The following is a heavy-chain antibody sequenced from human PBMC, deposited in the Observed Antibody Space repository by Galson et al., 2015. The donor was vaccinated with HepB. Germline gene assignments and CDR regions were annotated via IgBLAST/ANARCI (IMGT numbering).Heavy chain of an antibody. V-gene: IGHV3-30-3*01. CDR3: ARGGSYYDYYKGMDI. CDR1: GFTFSRYS. Sequence: SLRLSCAASGFTFSRYSMHWVRQAPGRGLEWVAVISYDTNNEYYAGPVKGRFTISRDNSKNTLYLQMSSLTTEDTAVYFCARGGSYYDYYKGMDIWGQGTTVTVSS. J-gene: IGHJ6*02. D-gene: IGHD1-26*01. CDR2: ISYDTNNE.